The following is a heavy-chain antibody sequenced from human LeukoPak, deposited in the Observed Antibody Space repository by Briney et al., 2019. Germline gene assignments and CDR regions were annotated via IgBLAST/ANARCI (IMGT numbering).Heavy chain of an antibody. J-gene: IGHJ4*02. Sequence: SETLSLTCTVSGYSISSGYYWGWIRPPPGKGLEWIGSIYHSGSTYYNPSLKSRVTISVDTSKNQFSLKLSSVTATDTAVYYCARLGGYSYGYPTHWGQGTLVTVSS. CDR1: GYSISSGYY. CDR2: IYHSGST. D-gene: IGHD5-18*01. CDR3: ARLGGYSYGYPTH. V-gene: IGHV4-38-2*02.